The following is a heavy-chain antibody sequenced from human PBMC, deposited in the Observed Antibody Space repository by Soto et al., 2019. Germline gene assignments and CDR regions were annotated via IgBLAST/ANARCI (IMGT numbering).Heavy chain of an antibody. CDR1: GFTFSDHY. D-gene: IGHD3-10*01. J-gene: IGHJ4*02. CDR3: ARDRARDY. Sequence: GSLRLSCAASGFTFSDHYMDWVRQAPGKGLEWVGRIRNKANTYSTEYAASVKGRFTISRDDSKNSLYLQMNSLKTEDTAVYYCARDRARDYWGQGTLVTVSS. V-gene: IGHV3-72*01. CDR2: IRNKANTYST.